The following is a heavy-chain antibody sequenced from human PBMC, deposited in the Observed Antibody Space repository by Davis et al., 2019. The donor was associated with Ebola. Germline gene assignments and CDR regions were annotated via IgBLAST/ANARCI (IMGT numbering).Heavy chain of an antibody. Sequence: AASVKVSCKASGDTFTSYAISWVRQAPGQGLEWMGGIMPIFATPNYAQKFQGRVTMTTDTSTSTAYMELRSLRSDDTAVYYCARRVTMVRGVHYYYYGMDVWGQGTTVTVSS. CDR2: IMPIFATP. J-gene: IGHJ6*02. D-gene: IGHD3-10*01. CDR3: ARRVTMVRGVHYYYYGMDV. CDR1: GDTFTSYA. V-gene: IGHV1-69*05.